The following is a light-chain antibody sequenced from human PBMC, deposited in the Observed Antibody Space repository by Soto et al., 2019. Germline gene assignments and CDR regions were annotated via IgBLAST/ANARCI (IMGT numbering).Light chain of an antibody. Sequence: TQSPSTLSVSPGERATLSCRASQSVSSNLAWYQKKPGQAPRLLIYGASGRATGIPDRFSGSGSGTDFTLTISRLEPEDFAVYYCQQYGSLSWAFGQGTKVDIK. V-gene: IGKV3-20*01. CDR2: GAS. J-gene: IGKJ1*01. CDR1: QSVSSN. CDR3: QQYGSLSWA.